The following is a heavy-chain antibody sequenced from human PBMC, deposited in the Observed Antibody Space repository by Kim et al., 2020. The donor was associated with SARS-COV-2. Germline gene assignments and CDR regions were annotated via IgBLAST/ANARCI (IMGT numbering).Heavy chain of an antibody. CDR1: GFSLSTSGVG. Sequence: SGPTLVNPTQTLTLTCTFSGFSLSTSGVGVGWIRQPPGKALEWLALIYWDDDKRYSPSLKSRLTITKDTSKNQVVLTMTNMDPVDTATYYCAHFPAPQIYTSLYGMDVWGQGTTVTVSS. J-gene: IGHJ6*02. D-gene: IGHD2-2*02. V-gene: IGHV2-5*02. CDR2: IYWDDDK. CDR3: AHFPAPQIYTSLYGMDV.